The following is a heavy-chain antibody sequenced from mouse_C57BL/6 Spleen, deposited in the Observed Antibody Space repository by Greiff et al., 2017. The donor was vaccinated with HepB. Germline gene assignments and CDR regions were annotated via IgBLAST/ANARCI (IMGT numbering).Heavy chain of an antibody. D-gene: IGHD2-2*01. Sequence: EVKVVESGGGLVKPGGSLKLSCAASGFTFSDYGMHWVRPAPEKGLEWVAYISSGSSTIYYADTVKGRFTISRDNAKNTLFLQMTSLRSEDTAMYYCARLGGYDGYYFDYWGQGTTLTVSS. CDR1: GFTFSDYG. V-gene: IGHV5-17*01. J-gene: IGHJ2*01. CDR2: ISSGSSTI. CDR3: ARLGGYDGYYFDY.